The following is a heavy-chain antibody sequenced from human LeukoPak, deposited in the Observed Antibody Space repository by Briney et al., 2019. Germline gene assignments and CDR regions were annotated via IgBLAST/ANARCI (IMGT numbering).Heavy chain of an antibody. CDR3: ARRGPNSGSYSHFDL. CDR1: GGSITNYW. D-gene: IGHD1-26*01. J-gene: IGHJ2*01. V-gene: IGHV4-59*01. CDR2: IYYSGSTT. Sequence: SETLSLTCTVSGGSITNYWWSWIRQPPGRGLEWIGYIYYSGSTTNYNPSLRGRATISVDASNNQFSLKLISVTAADTAVYYCARRGPNSGSYSHFDLWGRGTLVTVSS.